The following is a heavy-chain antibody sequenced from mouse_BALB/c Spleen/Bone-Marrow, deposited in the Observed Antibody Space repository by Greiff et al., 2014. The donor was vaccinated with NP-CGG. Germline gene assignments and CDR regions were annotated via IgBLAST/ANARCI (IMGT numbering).Heavy chain of an antibody. CDR1: GYTFTSYW. D-gene: IGHD2-12*01. Sequence: VQVVESGAELARPGASVKLSCKASGYTFTSYWMQWVKQRPGQGLEWIGAIYPGDGDTRYTQKFKGKATLTADKSSSTAYMQLSSLASEDSAVYYCARFYEGAMDYWGQGTSVTVSS. CDR3: ARFYEGAMDY. V-gene: IGHV1-87*01. CDR2: IYPGDGDT. J-gene: IGHJ4*01.